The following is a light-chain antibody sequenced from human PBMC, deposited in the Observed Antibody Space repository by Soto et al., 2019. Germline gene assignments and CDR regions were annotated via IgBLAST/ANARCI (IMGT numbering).Light chain of an antibody. CDR1: SGSIASSY. J-gene: IGLJ2*01. CDR3: QSYDSNTVV. V-gene: IGLV6-57*04. Sequence: FMLTPPHSVSESPGKTVTISCTRSSGSIASSYVQSYQQRPGSAPTTVIYEDIQRPSGVPDRCSGSTDGSSSSASLTISGLQTEDEADYYCQSYDSNTVVFGGGTKLTVL. CDR2: EDI.